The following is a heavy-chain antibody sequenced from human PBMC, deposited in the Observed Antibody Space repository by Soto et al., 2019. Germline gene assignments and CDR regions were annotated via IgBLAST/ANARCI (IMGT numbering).Heavy chain of an antibody. CDR3: AKYSGSGSLDY. CDR2: ISGSGAGT. D-gene: IGHD3-10*01. CDR1: GFTFSSYA. Sequence: EVQLLESGGGLVQPGGSLRLSCAASGFTFSSYAMSWVRQAPGKGLEWVSGISGSGAGTYYADSVKGRFTISGDSSKNTLYLQMHSVRDEDTAVYYCAKYSGSGSLDYWGQGTLVTVSS. V-gene: IGHV3-23*01. J-gene: IGHJ4*02.